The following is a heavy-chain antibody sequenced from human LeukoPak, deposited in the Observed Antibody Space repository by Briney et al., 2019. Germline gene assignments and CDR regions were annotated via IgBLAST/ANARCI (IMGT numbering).Heavy chain of an antibody. J-gene: IGHJ4*02. CDR2: ISWNSGSI. Sequence: GGSLRLSCAASGFTFDDYAMYWVRQAPGKGLEWVSGISWNSGSIGYADSVKGRFTISRDNAKNSLYLQMNSLRAEDTALYYCAKDRYSSGWYVPNYFDYWGQGTLVTVSS. V-gene: IGHV3-9*01. D-gene: IGHD6-19*01. CDR1: GFTFDDYA. CDR3: AKDRYSSGWYVPNYFDY.